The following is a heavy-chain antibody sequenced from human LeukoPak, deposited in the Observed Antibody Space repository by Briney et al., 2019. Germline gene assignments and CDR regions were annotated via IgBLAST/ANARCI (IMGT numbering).Heavy chain of an antibody. CDR1: GFTFSSYG. V-gene: IGHV3-23*01. CDR3: ARVFMVRGVIPYYYYYMDV. Sequence: GGSLRLSCAASGFTFSSYGMSWVRQAPGKGLEWVSAISGSGGSTYYADSVKGRFTISRDNAKNSLYLQMNSLRAEDTAVYYCARVFMVRGVIPYYYYYMDVWGKGTTVTVSS. CDR2: ISGSGGST. D-gene: IGHD3-10*01. J-gene: IGHJ6*03.